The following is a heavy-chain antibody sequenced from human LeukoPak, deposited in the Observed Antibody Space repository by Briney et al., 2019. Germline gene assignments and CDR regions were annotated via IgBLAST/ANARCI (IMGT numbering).Heavy chain of an antibody. D-gene: IGHD2-21*02. J-gene: IGHJ4*02. CDR3: ARGDSNEGLHY. CDR1: GDSISNGYY. V-gene: IGHV4-38-2*01. Sequence: SETLSLTCAVSGDSISNGYYWSWIRQSPGKGLEWIGSIWHSANNYYNPSLESRVTISVDTSKTRFSLRLRSVTAADTAVYYCARGDSNEGLHYWGQGTLVTVSS. CDR2: IWHSANN.